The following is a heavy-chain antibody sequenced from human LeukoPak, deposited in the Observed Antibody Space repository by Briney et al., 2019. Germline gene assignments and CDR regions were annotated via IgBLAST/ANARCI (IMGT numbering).Heavy chain of an antibody. CDR1: GCTFMKYG. CDR2: ISTYNGNT. CDR3: ARDPKWEVWNTEGRVMDV. J-gene: IGHJ6*02. V-gene: IGHV1-18*01. Sequence: GASVKVSCKASGCTFMKYGFSWVRQAPGQGLEWLGWISTYNGNTKYAEKFQGRVTMTTDTSTSTAYMELRSLRSDDTAVYHCARDPKWEVWNTEGRVMDVWGQGTTVTVSS. D-gene: IGHD1-26*01.